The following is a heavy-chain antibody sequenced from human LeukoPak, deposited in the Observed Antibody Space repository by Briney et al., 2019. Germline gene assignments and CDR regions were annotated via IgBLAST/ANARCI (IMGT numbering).Heavy chain of an antibody. CDR1: GGSISSYY. D-gene: IGHD3-10*02. J-gene: IGHJ5*02. V-gene: IGHV4-59*08. CDR2: IYYSGST. CDR3: ASVRIAFFQTRNGFDP. Sequence: SETLSLTCTVSGGSISSYYWSWIRQPPGKGLEWIGYIYYSGSTNYNPSLKSRVTISVDTSKNQFSLKLSSVTAADTAVYYCASVRIAFFQTRNGFDPWGQGTLVTVSS.